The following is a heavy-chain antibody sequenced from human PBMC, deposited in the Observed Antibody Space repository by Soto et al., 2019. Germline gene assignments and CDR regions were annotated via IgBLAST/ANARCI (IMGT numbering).Heavy chain of an antibody. V-gene: IGHV1-3*01. J-gene: IGHJ4*02. Sequence: QVQLVQSGAEVKKPGASVKVSCKASGYTFTSYAMHWVRQAPGQRLEWMGWINAGNGNTKYSQKFQGRVTITRDTSASTAYMELSSLRSEDTAVYSCARGLGLYYFDYWGQGTLVTVSS. CDR1: GYTFTSYA. CDR2: INAGNGNT. D-gene: IGHD1-26*01. CDR3: ARGLGLYYFDY.